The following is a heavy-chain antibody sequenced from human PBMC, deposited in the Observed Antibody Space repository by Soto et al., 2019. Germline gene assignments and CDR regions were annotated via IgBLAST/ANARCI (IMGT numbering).Heavy chain of an antibody. CDR2: ISAYNGNT. D-gene: IGHD3-10*01. CDR1: GYTFTSYG. J-gene: IGHJ6*02. V-gene: IGHV1-18*01. CDR3: ARERWLWFGELLRYGKGMDV. Sequence: VKVSCKASGYTFTSYGISWVRQAPGQGLEWMGWISAYNGNTNYAQKLQGRVTMTTDTSTRTAYMELRSLRSDDTAVYYCARERWLWFGELLRYGKGMDVWGQGTTVTVSS.